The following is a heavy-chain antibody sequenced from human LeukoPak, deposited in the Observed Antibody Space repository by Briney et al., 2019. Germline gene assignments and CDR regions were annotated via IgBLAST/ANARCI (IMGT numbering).Heavy chain of an antibody. J-gene: IGHJ4*02. CDR2: INSDGSST. D-gene: IGHD1-26*01. V-gene: IGHV3-74*01. CDR1: GFTFSSYW. Sequence: GGSLRLSCAASGFTFSSYWMHWVRQAPGKVLVRVARINSDGSSTSYADSVKGRFTISRDNAKNALYLQMNSLRAEDTAVYCCASTWELHGGNFGYWGQGTLVTVSS. CDR3: ASTWELHGGNFGY.